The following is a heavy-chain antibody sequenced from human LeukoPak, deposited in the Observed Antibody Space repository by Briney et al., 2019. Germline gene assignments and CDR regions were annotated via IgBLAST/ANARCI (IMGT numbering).Heavy chain of an antibody. CDR1: GFTFSNYG. J-gene: IGHJ6*03. V-gene: IGHV3-33*06. D-gene: IGHD3-3*01. CDR3: AKGPTQVLRFLRDGKTYYMDV. Sequence: PGRPLRLSCAASGFTFSNYGMHGARQSPGRALECMAVIWYDGKHQYYADSVKGRFNISRDNPKNMLYLQMNSLRVEDTAVYYCAKGPTQVLRFLRDGKTYYMDVWGKGTSVRVSS. CDR2: IWYDGKHQ.